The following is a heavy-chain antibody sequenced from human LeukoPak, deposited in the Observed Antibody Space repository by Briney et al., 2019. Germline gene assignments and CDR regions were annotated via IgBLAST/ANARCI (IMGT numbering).Heavy chain of an antibody. V-gene: IGHV3-21*01. J-gene: IGHJ3*02. CDR2: ISSSSSYI. D-gene: IGHD3-10*01. Sequence: GGSLTLSCTASGFTFSSYSMNWLRQARGKGLEGVSSISSSSSYIYYADSVKGRFTISRDNAKNSLYLQMNSLRAEDTAVYYCASASYGSGTYAFDIWGQGTMVTVSS. CDR3: ASASYGSGTYAFDI. CDR1: GFTFSSYS.